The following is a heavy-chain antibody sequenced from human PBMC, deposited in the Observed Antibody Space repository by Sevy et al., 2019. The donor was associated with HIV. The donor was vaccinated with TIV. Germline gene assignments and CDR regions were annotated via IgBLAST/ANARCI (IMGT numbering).Heavy chain of an antibody. D-gene: IGHD2-15*01. V-gene: IGHV3-30-3*01. J-gene: IGHJ4*02. CDR1: GFTFSSYA. CDR2: ISYDGSNK. CDR3: ARDAAPAATDYFDY. Sequence: GGSLRLSCAASGFTFSSYAMHWVRQAPGKGLEWVAVISYDGSNKYYADSVKGRFIISRDNSKNTQYRQMNSLRAEDTAVYYCARDAAPAATDYFDYWGQGTLVTVSS.